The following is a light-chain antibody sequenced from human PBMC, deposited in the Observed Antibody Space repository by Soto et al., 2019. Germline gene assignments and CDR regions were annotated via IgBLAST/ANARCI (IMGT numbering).Light chain of an antibody. Sequence: ETVLTQSPATLSLSPGERATLSCRASQSVSSNYLAWYQQIPGQAPRLLIYGVSSRAAGIPDRLSGSGSGTDFTLTINRLEPEDFAVYYCQQYHNTPITFGQGTRLEIK. CDR3: QQYHNTPIT. J-gene: IGKJ5*01. V-gene: IGKV3-20*01. CDR1: QSVSSNY. CDR2: GVS.